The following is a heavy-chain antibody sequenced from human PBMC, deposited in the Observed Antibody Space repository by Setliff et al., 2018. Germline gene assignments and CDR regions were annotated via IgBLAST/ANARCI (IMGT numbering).Heavy chain of an antibody. CDR2: TIPMFGTT. CDR1: GATFSSYG. CDR3: VREGVDSRSSTDYRYYMDV. V-gene: IGHV1-69*05. Sequence: ASVKVSCKASGATFSSYGISWVRQAPGQGLEWMGGTIPMFGTTDYAQKFQGRVTIITDESTSTAFMQLSSLRSEDTAVYYCVREGVDSRSSTDYRYYMDVWGKGTTVTVSS. D-gene: IGHD3-22*01. J-gene: IGHJ6*03.